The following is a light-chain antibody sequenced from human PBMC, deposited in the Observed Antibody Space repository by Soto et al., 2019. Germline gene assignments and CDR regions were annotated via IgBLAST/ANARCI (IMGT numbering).Light chain of an antibody. Sequence: DIQMTQSPSSLSASVGDTVTITCRASQTINSYLNWYQQKPGQAPKLLIYVASSLQSGVPSRFSGRGSGTDFTLTISSLEPEDFATYYCQQSYNTPWTFGQGTKVEIK. CDR2: VAS. CDR3: QQSYNTPWT. CDR1: QTINSY. V-gene: IGKV1-39*01. J-gene: IGKJ1*01.